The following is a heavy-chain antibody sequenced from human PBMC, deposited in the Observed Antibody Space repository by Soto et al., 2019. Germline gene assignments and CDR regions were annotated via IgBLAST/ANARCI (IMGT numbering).Heavy chain of an antibody. D-gene: IGHD1-26*01. CDR1: GDSISSHS. Sequence: SETLSLTCTVSGDSISSHSWSWIRQSPGKGLEWIGFIYYTGSTYYNPSLKRRITIAVDTSKNQFSLKLSSVTASDTAVFFCARLGGSYAVPHFDYWGQGTLVTVSS. V-gene: IGHV4-59*08. CDR3: ARLGGSYAVPHFDY. J-gene: IGHJ4*02. CDR2: IYYTGST.